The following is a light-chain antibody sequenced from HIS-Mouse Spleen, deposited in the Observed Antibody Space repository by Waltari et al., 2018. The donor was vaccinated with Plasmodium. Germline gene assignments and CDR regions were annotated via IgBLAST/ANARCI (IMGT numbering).Light chain of an antibody. Sequence: DIQMTQSPSTLSASVVDQATTTCRASQSISSWLAWYQQKPEKAPKLLIYKASSLESGVPSRFSGSGSGTEFTLTISSLQPDDFATYYCQQYNSYSWTFGQGTKVEIK. CDR3: QQYNSYSWT. J-gene: IGKJ1*01. V-gene: IGKV1-5*03. CDR1: QSISSW. CDR2: KAS.